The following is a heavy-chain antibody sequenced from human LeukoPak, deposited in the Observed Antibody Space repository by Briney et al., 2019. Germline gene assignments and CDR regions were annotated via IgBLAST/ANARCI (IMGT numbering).Heavy chain of an antibody. CDR1: GYTFTSYY. V-gene: IGHV1-46*01. CDR2: INPSGGST. CDR3: ARALLGYCSSTSCGLYYFDY. D-gene: IGHD2-2*01. Sequence: ASVKVSCKASGYTFTSYYMHWVRQAPGQGLEWMGIINPSGGSTSYAQKFQGRVTMTRDTSTSTVYMELSSLRSEDTAVYYCARALLGYCSSTSCGLYYFDYWGQGTLVTVSS. J-gene: IGHJ4*02.